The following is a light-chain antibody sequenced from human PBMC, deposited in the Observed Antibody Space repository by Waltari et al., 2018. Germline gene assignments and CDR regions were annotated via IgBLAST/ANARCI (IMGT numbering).Light chain of an antibody. CDR3: QHYDNIPRT. Sequence: DIQMTQSPSSLSASVGDRVTITCRARQAIRDSLAWYQQKPGKAPKLLLYGASRMDSGVPFRFSGSGSGTDFTLTITSLQPEDFATYYCQHYDNIPRTFGQGTKVEVK. CDR1: QAIRDS. V-gene: IGKV1-NL1*01. CDR2: GAS. J-gene: IGKJ1*01.